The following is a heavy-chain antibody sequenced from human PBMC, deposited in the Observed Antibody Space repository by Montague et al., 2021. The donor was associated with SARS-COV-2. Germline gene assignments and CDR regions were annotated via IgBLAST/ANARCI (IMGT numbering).Heavy chain of an antibody. CDR1: GFSLSTPNVG. Sequence: PALVKPTQTLTLTCTFSGFSLSTPNVGVAWIRQPPGKALEWLAVSYSNGDKRYSPSLQGRLTITKDTSRNQVVLSLTNVDPLDTATYYCAHLIRYYDIFTGIPFDDWGQGTQVTVSS. V-gene: IGHV2-5*01. CDR2: SYSNGDK. J-gene: IGHJ4*02. CDR3: AHLIRYYDIFTGIPFDD. D-gene: IGHD3-9*01.